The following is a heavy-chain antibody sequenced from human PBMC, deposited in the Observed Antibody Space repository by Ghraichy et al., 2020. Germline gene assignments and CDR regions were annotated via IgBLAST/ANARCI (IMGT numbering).Heavy chain of an antibody. D-gene: IGHD3/OR15-3a*01. CDR2: IYPGDSDT. J-gene: IGHJ4*02. V-gene: IGHV5-51*01. CDR1: GYRFMNYW. Sequence: GESLNISCKGSGYRFMNYWIGWVRQLPGKGLEWMGIIYPGDSDTRYSPCFQGQVTISVDKSSSTAYLQCSSLKASDTAMYYCASPNLDSGNYWGQGTLVTVSS. CDR3: ASPNLDSGNY.